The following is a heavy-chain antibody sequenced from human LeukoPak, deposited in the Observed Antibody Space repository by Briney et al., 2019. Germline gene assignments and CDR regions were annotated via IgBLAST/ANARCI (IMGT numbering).Heavy chain of an antibody. CDR3: ATVPFGRVASTPRFDP. CDR2: FDPEDGET. J-gene: IGHJ5*02. D-gene: IGHD3-3*01. Sequence: GASVKVSCKVSGYTLTELSMHWVRQAPGKGLEWMGGFDPEDGETIYAQKFQGRVTMTEDTSTDTAYMELSSLRSEDTAVYYCATVPFGRVASTPRFDPWGQGTLVTVSS. V-gene: IGHV1-24*01. CDR1: GYTLTELS.